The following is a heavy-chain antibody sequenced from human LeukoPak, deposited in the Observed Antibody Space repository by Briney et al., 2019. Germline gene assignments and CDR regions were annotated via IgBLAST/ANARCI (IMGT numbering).Heavy chain of an antibody. J-gene: IGHJ3*02. CDR1: RYTFTSYD. V-gene: IGHV1-8*01. CDR2: INHNSGNT. Sequence: ASEKISCKASRYTFTSYDINWVRQATGQGLEWMGWINHNSGNTGYAQNFKGRVTMTRDTSKNTAYLELSSLRAEDTAVYYCARVRGNVDDAFDIWGQGTMVTVSS. CDR3: ARVRGNVDDAFDI.